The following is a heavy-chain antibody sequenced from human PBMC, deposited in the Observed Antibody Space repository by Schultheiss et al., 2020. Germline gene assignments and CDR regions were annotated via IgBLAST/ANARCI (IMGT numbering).Heavy chain of an antibody. CDR2: ISGSGGST. J-gene: IGHJ5*02. CDR1: GFTFSSYS. CDR3: ARDGENCGGDCYNWFDP. V-gene: IGHV3-23*01. Sequence: GGSLRLSCAASGFTFSSYSMNWVRQAPGKGLEWVSAISGSGGSTYYADSVKGRFTISRDNSKNTLYLQMNSLRAEDTAVYYCARDGENCGGDCYNWFDPWGQGTLVTVSS. D-gene: IGHD2-21*02.